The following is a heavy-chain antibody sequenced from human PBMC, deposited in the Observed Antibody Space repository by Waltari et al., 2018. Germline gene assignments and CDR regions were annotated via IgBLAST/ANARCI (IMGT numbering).Heavy chain of an antibody. J-gene: IGHJ4*02. V-gene: IGHV4-38-2*02. CDR2: IYHSGST. CDR3: ARDTSIVGATREGFDY. Sequence: QVQLQESGPGLVKPSETLSLTCAVSGYSISSGYYWGWIRQPPGKGLEWIGSIYHSGSTYYNPSLKSRVTISTDTAKNQFSLKLSSVTAADTAVYYCARDTSIVGATREGFDYWGQGTLVTVSS. D-gene: IGHD1-26*01. CDR1: GYSISSGYY.